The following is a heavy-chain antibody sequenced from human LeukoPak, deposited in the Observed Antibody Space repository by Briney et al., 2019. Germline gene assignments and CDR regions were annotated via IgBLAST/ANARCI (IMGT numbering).Heavy chain of an antibody. CDR1: GGSISSSSYY. J-gene: IGHJ5*02. D-gene: IGHD3-10*01. CDR2: IYYSGST. CDR3: ARTMVRGVKSPNWFDP. Sequence: SETLSLTCTVSGGSISSSSYYWGWIRQPPGKGLEWIGSIYYSGSTYYNPSLKSRVTISVDTSKNQFSLKLSSVTAADTAVYYCARTMVRGVKSPNWFDPWGQGTLVTVSS. V-gene: IGHV4-39*07.